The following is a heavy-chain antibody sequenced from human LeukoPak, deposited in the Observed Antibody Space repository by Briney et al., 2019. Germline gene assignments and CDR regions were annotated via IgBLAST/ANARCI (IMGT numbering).Heavy chain of an antibody. V-gene: IGHV3-48*01. J-gene: IGHJ4*02. CDR1: GFTFNSYS. CDR3: ASGIDY. Sequence: GGSLRLSCAAPGFTFNSYSMNWVRQAPGKGLEWVSHISSSSSSIYYADSVKGRFTISRDNAKNSLYLQMNSLRAEDTAVYYCASGIDYWGQGTLVTVSS. CDR2: ISSSSSSI.